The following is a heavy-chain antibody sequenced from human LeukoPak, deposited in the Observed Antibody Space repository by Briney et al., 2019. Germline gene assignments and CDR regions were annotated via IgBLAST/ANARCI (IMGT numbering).Heavy chain of an antibody. CDR2: IKQDGIET. V-gene: IGHV3-7*01. Sequence: PGGSLRLSCAASGFTFSSYWMSWIRQAPGKGLEWVAIIKQDGIETYYVDSVKGRFTISRDNAKNSVFLQMNSLRVEDTAVYYCATAVGRVLYFGELPRAEYFQSWGQGTLVSVSS. CDR3: ATAVGRVLYFGELPRAEYFQS. D-gene: IGHD3-10*01. J-gene: IGHJ1*01. CDR1: GFTFSSYW.